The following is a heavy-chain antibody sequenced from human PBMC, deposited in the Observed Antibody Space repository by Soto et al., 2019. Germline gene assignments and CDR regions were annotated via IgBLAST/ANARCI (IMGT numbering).Heavy chain of an antibody. CDR2: LSGNAAAI. J-gene: IGHJ4*02. Sequence: GGSLRLSCVASGLTFSTYAMNWVRQAPGQGLEWVATLSGNAAAIYYADSVRGRFTISRDNSKNTLYLQMNSLRAEDTAVYYCAKKFGWGPTYFDYWGQGTLVTVSS. V-gene: IGHV3-23*01. CDR3: AKKFGWGPTYFDY. D-gene: IGHD3-10*01. CDR1: GLTFSTYA.